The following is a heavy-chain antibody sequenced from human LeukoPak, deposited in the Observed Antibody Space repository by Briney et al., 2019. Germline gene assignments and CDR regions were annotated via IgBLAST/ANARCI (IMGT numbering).Heavy chain of an antibody. CDR3: AREANMYNWNDGLYAFDI. CDR2: IFHSGRA. V-gene: IGHV4-4*02. CDR1: GDFISGSHW. Sequence: SETLSLTCAISGDFISGSHWWSWVRLPPGKGLEWIGEIFHSGRANYNPPLRSRVTFSLDTSKNQFSLQLNSVTPEDTAVYYCAREANMYNWNDGLYAFDIWGQGTMVTVSS. D-gene: IGHD1-20*01. J-gene: IGHJ3*02.